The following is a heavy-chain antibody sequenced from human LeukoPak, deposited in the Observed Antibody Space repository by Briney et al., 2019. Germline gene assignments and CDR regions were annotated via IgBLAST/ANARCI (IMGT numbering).Heavy chain of an antibody. CDR1: GYTFTGYY. Sequence: GASVTVSCKASGYTFTGYYTHWVRQAPGQGLEWMGWINPNSGGTNYAQKFQGRVTMTRDTSISTAYMELSRLRSDDTAVYYCARDQDGMDVVGFDPWGQGTLVTVSS. V-gene: IGHV1-2*02. CDR2: INPNSGGT. CDR3: ARDQDGMDVVGFDP. D-gene: IGHD2-15*01. J-gene: IGHJ5*02.